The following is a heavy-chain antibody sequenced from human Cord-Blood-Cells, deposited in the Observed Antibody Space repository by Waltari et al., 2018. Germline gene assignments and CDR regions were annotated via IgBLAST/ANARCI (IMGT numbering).Heavy chain of an antibody. J-gene: IGHJ6*02. CDR1: GGSISSYY. CDR2: IYYSGST. CDR3: ARVIAAAEGYYYGMDV. D-gene: IGHD6-13*01. V-gene: IGHV4-59*01. Sequence: QVQLQESGPGLVKPSETLSLTCTVSGGSISSYYWTWIRQPPGKGLEWIGYIYYSGSTNYNPSLKSRVTISVDTSKNQFSLKLSSVTAADTAVYYCARVIAAAEGYYYGMDVWGQGTTVTVSS.